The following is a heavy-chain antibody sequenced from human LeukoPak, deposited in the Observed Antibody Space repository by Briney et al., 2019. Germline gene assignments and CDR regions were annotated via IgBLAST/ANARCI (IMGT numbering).Heavy chain of an antibody. V-gene: IGHV4-59*08. CDR2: IFYGGST. J-gene: IGHJ4*02. D-gene: IGHD3-9*01. CDR3: ARRYFDWSTFDY. CDR1: GASISGYY. Sequence: SSESLSLTCTVAGASISGYYWSWIRQPPGKGLECLGYIFYGGSTNYNPSHKSRVTISVDTSKNQFSLKLSSVTAADTAVYYCARRYFDWSTFDYWGQGTLVTVSS.